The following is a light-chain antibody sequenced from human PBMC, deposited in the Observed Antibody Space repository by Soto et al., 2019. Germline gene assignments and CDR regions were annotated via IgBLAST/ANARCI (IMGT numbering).Light chain of an antibody. V-gene: IGKV3-15*01. CDR3: QQYNNWLRT. J-gene: IGKJ1*01. CDR1: QSVSSSY. Sequence: EIVLTQYQGTLSLSPGERATLSCRASQSVSSSYLAWYQQKPGQAPRLLIYGASTRATGIPARFSGSGSGTEFTLTISSLQSEDFAVYYCQQYNNWLRTFGQGTMADIK. CDR2: GAS.